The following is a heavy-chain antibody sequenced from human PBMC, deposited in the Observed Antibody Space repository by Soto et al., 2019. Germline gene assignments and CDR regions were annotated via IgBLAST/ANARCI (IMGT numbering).Heavy chain of an antibody. CDR3: AKVWSTPVTTGFDY. J-gene: IGHJ4*02. Sequence: EVQLLESGGGLVQPGGSLRLSCAASGFTFSNYGMSWVRQAPGKGLEWVSGISGSGGSTYYADSVKGRFTISRDNSKNTLYLQMNSLRAEDTAAYYCAKVWSTPVTTGFDYWGQGTLVTVSP. CDR2: ISGSGGST. CDR1: GFTFSNYG. D-gene: IGHD4-17*01. V-gene: IGHV3-23*01.